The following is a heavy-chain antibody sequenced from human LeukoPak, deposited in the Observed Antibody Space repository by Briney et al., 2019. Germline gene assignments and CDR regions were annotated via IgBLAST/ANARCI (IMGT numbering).Heavy chain of an antibody. CDR2: ISGSGGST. D-gene: IGHD3-16*02. CDR3: AKGRSTFGGVIANLYYFDY. CDR1: GFTFSSYA. V-gene: IGHV3-23*01. J-gene: IGHJ4*02. Sequence: PGGSLRLSCAASGFTFSSYAMSWVRQAPGKGLEWVSAISGSGGSTYYADSVKGRFTISRDNSKNTLYLQMNSLRAEDTAVYYCAKGRSTFGGVIANLYYFDYWGQGTLVTVSS.